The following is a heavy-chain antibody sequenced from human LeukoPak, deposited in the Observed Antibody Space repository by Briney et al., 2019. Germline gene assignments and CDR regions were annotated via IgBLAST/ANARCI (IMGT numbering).Heavy chain of an antibody. D-gene: IGHD3-22*01. J-gene: IGHJ3*02. CDR1: GGSISSGGYY. Sequence: SQTLSLTCTVSGGSISSGGYYWSWIRQHPGQGLEWIGYIYYSGSTYYNPSLKSRVTISVDTSKNQFSLKLSSVTAADTAVYYCARETIYYYDSSGYPIDAFDIWGQGTMVTVSS. CDR2: IYYSGST. CDR3: ARETIYYYDSSGYPIDAFDI. V-gene: IGHV4-31*03.